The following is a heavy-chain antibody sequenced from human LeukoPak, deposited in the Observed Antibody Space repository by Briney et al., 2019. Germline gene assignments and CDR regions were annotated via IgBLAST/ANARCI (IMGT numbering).Heavy chain of an antibody. J-gene: IGHJ4*02. D-gene: IGHD3-10*01. CDR1: GFTFSSYA. CDR2: ISSNGGST. CDR3: ASGGVFGDQRLYFDY. Sequence: PGGSLRLSCAASGFTFSSYAMHWVRQAPGKGLEYVSAISSNGGSTYYANSVKGRFTISRDNSKNTLYLQMGSLRAEDMAVYYCASGGVFGDQRLYFDYWGQGTLVTVSS. V-gene: IGHV3-64*01.